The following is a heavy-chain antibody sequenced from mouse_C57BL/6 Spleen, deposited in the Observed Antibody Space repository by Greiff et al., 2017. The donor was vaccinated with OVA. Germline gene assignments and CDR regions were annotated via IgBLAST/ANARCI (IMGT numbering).Heavy chain of an antibody. CDR3: ARCDYDGLDY. CDR2: ISSGSSTI. Sequence: EVMLVESGGGLVKPGGSLKLSCAASGFTFSDYGMHWVRQAPEKGLEWVAYISSGSSTIYYADTVKGRFTISRDNAKNTLFLQMTSLRSEDTAMYYCARCDYDGLDYWGQGTTLTVSS. J-gene: IGHJ2*01. V-gene: IGHV5-17*01. CDR1: GFTFSDYG. D-gene: IGHD2-4*01.